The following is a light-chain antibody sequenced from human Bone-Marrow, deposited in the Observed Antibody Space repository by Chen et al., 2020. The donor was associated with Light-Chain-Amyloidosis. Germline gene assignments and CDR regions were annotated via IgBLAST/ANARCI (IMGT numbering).Light chain of an antibody. J-gene: IGLJ3*02. CDR3: QVWDGSRDRRV. V-gene: IGLV3-21*02. Sequence: SYVLTQPSSVSVAPGQTATIARGGNNSGSTSVHRYQQTPSQAPLLFVYDDSVRPSGIPERLAGSKSGNAATLTISGSEARDGADCYCQVWDGSRDRRVFGGGTKLTVL. CDR2: DDS. CDR1: NSGSTS.